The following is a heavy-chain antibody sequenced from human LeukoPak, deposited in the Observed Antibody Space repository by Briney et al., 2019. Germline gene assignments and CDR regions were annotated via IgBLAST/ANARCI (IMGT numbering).Heavy chain of an antibody. CDR3: ARDPGDTAMADY. Sequence: HWASVKVSCKASGGTFSSYAISWVRQAPGQGLEWMGGIIPIFGTANYAQKFQGRVTITADKSTSTAYMELSSLRSEDTAVYYCARDPGDTAMADYWGQGTLVTVSS. CDR1: GGTFSSYA. J-gene: IGHJ4*02. CDR2: IIPIFGTA. D-gene: IGHD5-18*01. V-gene: IGHV1-69*06.